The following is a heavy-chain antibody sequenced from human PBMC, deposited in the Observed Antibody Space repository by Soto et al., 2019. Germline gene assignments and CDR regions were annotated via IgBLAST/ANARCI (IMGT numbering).Heavy chain of an antibody. CDR3: ARGRGRYSSGWSWFDP. CDR2: IFQSGST. V-gene: IGHV4-4*02. Sequence: SETLSLTCGVSGGTTRGPDWWTWVRQPPGKGLEWIGEIFQSGSTNYTPSLESRVTISVDKSKNQFSLTLTSVTAADTAVYFCARGRGRYSSGWSWFDPWGQGILVTVSS. J-gene: IGHJ5*02. CDR1: GGTTRGPDW. D-gene: IGHD6-19*01.